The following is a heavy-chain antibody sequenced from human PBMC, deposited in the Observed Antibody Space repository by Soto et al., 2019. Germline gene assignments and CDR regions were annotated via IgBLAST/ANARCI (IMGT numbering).Heavy chain of an antibody. J-gene: IGHJ4*02. Sequence: QLQLQESGPGLVKPSEILSLTCTVSGGSITSSSDYWAWIRQPPGKGLEWIGSVSYSGHTNYNPSLTSLVTISIDTSRKQFSLKLSSVTAADTAIFYCARHGSWDDVRRAGSLDYWGQGMLVTVSS. CDR3: ARHGSWDDVRRAGSLDY. D-gene: IGHD2-15*01. CDR2: VSYSGHT. V-gene: IGHV4-39*01. CDR1: GGSITSSSDY.